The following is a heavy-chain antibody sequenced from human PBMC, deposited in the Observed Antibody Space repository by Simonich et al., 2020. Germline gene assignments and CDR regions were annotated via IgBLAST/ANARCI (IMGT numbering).Heavy chain of an antibody. CDR3: ARASRGTWWYYYFDY. CDR2: RSAYNGNT. V-gene: IGHV1-18*01. CDR1: GYTFTSYG. Sequence: QVQLVQSGAEVKKPGASVKVSCKASGYTFTSYGISWVRQAPGQGLEWMGGRSAYNGNTNYAQKLQGRVTMTTDTSTSTAYMELRSLRSDDTAVYYCARASRGTWWYYYFDYWGQGTLVTVSS. D-gene: IGHD2-15*01. J-gene: IGHJ4*02.